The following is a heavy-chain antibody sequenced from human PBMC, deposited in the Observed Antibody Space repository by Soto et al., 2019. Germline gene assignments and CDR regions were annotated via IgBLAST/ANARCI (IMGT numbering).Heavy chain of an antibody. D-gene: IGHD6-19*01. Sequence: GGSLRLSCVASGFTFRSYWMSWVRQAPGKGLEWVANISQDGSEKYYVDSVKGRFTISRDNAKNSLYLQVNSLRAEDTAVYYCARDGVEAGLYFDNWGQRTLVTVSS. CDR2: ISQDGSEK. V-gene: IGHV3-7*01. CDR1: GFTFRSYW. J-gene: IGHJ4*02. CDR3: ARDGVEAGLYFDN.